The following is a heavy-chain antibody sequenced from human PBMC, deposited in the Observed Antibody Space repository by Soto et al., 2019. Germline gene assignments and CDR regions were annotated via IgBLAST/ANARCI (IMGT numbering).Heavy chain of an antibody. CDR3: AKDGGREGYFVNWCDP. V-gene: IGHV1-69*15. J-gene: IGHJ5*02. Sequence: QVQLVQSVAEVKKPGSSVKVSCKASGGTFSNYAITWVRQAPGQGLEWLGRIIPIFGTTDYAQKFQGRVTITADESTTTAYMELSSLRSDDTAVNYCAKDGGREGYFVNWCDPWGQGTLVTVSS. D-gene: IGHD2-15*01. CDR1: GGTFSNYA. CDR2: IIPIFGTT.